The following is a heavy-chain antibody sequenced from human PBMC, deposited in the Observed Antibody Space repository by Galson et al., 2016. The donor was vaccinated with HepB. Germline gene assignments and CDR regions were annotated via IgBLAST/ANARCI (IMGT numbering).Heavy chain of an antibody. D-gene: IGHD2-15*01. CDR2: TDVDGRNT. CDR1: GFTFVNYW. Sequence: SLRLSCAASGFTFVNYWMHWVRQAPGKGLVWVSRTDVDGRNTAYADSVEGRFTISRDNAQNILYLQMNSLRIDDTAVYYCARGPSSAHYYFDYWGQGALVSVSS. V-gene: IGHV3-74*03. J-gene: IGHJ4*02. CDR3: ARGPSSAHYYFDY.